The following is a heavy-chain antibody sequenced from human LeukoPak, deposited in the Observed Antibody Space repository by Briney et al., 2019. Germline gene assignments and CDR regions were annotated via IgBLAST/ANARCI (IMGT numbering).Heavy chain of an antibody. Sequence: GGSLRLSCAASGFTFSSYAMSWVRQAPGKGLEWVSAISGSGGSTYCADSVKGRFTISRDNSKNTLYLQMNSLRAEDTAVYYCATKRFYGSGSYHDYWGQGTLVTVSS. CDR1: GFTFSSYA. D-gene: IGHD3-10*01. V-gene: IGHV3-23*01. J-gene: IGHJ4*02. CDR2: ISGSGGST. CDR3: ATKRFYGSGSYHDY.